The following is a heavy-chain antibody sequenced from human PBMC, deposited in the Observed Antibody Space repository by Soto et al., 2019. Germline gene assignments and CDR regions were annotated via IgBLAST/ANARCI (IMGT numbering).Heavy chain of an antibody. CDR3: ARHKIYYYDSSGYPDY. J-gene: IGHJ4*02. V-gene: IGHV4-61*08. D-gene: IGHD3-22*01. CDR2: IYSSGNT. CDR1: GGSISSGGYY. Sequence: SETLSLTCTVSGGSISSGGYYWSWIRQSPGKGLEWIGYIYSSGNTNYNPSLKSRVSISVDTSKNQFSLNLTSVTAADTAVYYCARHKIYYYDSSGYPDYWGQGTLVTVSS.